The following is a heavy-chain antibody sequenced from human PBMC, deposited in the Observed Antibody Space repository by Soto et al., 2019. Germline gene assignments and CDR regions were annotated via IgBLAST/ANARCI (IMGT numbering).Heavy chain of an antibody. V-gene: IGHV1-8*01. CDR1: GYTFTSYD. J-gene: IGHJ6*02. D-gene: IGHD6-13*01. Sequence: QVQLVQSGAEVKKPGASVKVSCKASGYTFTSYDINWVRQATGQGLEWMGWMNPNSGNTGYAQKFQGRVTMTRNTSISTAYMELSSLRSEDTAVYYCARGRAYGSSRYYYYYGMDVWGQGTTVTVSS. CDR3: ARGRAYGSSRYYYYYGMDV. CDR2: MNPNSGNT.